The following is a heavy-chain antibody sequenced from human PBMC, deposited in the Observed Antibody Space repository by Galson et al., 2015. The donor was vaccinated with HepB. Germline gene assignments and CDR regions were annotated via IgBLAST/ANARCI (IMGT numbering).Heavy chain of an antibody. CDR2: IRNSGGNT. D-gene: IGHD3-3*01. Sequence: SLRLSCAASGFTFSTYAMSWVRQAPGKGLEWVSTIRNSGGNTYYADSVKGRFTISRDNSKNTLYLQMNSLRADDTAIYYCAKRGEASGSYFDCWGQGTLVTVSS. J-gene: IGHJ5*01. CDR1: GFTFSTYA. CDR3: AKRGEASGSYFDC. V-gene: IGHV3-23*01.